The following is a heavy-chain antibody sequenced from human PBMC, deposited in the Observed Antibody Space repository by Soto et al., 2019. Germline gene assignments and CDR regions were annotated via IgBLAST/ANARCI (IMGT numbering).Heavy chain of an antibody. CDR1: GDTFSSYA. J-gene: IGHJ6*02. CDR2: IIPMFGTA. CDR3: AREKISSSPDYYYYGMDV. V-gene: IGHV1-69*13. Sequence: SVKVSCKASGDTFSSYAINWVRQAPGQGLEWMGGIIPMFGTANYAQKFQGRVTITADETTSTAYMELSSPRSEDTAVYYCAREKISSSPDYYYYGMDVWGQGTTVTVSS. D-gene: IGHD6-6*01.